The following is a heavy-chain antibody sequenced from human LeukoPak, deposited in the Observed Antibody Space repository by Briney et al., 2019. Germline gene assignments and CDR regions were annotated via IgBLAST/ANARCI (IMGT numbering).Heavy chain of an antibody. CDR3: ARGDVDTAMVTMNHWFDP. Sequence: ASVKVSCKASGYTFTTYGISWVRQAPGQGLEWMGWISAYNGNTNYAQKLQGRVTMTTDTSTSTAYMELRSLRSDDTAVYYCARGDVDTAMVTMNHWFDPWGQGTLVTVSS. CDR1: GYTFTTYG. CDR2: ISAYNGNT. V-gene: IGHV1-18*01. J-gene: IGHJ5*02. D-gene: IGHD5-18*01.